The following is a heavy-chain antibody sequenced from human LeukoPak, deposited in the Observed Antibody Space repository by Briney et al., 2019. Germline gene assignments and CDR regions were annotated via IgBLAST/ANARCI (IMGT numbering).Heavy chain of an antibody. J-gene: IGHJ4*02. Sequence: KSSETLSLTCTVSGGSISSYYWSWIRQPPGKGLEWIGYIYYSGSTNYNPSLKSRVTISVDTSKNQFSLKLSSVAAADTAVYYCAIEGSYGQFDYWGQGTLVTVSS. CDR2: IYYSGST. V-gene: IGHV4-59*12. CDR3: AIEGSYGQFDY. D-gene: IGHD5-18*01. CDR1: GGSISSYY.